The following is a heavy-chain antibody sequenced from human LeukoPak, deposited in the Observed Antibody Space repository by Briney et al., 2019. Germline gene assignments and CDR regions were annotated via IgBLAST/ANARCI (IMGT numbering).Heavy chain of an antibody. CDR3: AREQYFDNSFDY. D-gene: IGHD3-22*01. V-gene: IGHV3-23*01. Sequence: GGSLRLSCAASGFIFSSYAMSWVRQAPGKGLEWVSTISGSGGSTYYADSVKGRFTISRDNSKNTVYLQMNSLRAEDTAVYYCAREQYFDNSFDYWGQGTLVTVSS. CDR1: GFIFSSYA. CDR2: ISGSGGST. J-gene: IGHJ4*02.